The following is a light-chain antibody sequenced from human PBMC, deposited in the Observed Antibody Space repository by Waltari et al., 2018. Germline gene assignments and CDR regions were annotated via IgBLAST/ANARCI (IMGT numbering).Light chain of an antibody. CDR3: QQYGSSPYT. CDR2: GES. V-gene: IGKV3-20*01. J-gene: IGKJ2*01. CDR1: QSVSSSY. Sequence: EIVLTQSPGTLSLSPGERATLSCRASQSVSSSYLAWYQQKPGQAPRLLIYGESSRATGIPYRFSGSGSGTDFTLTISRLEPEDFAVYYCQQYGSSPYTFGQGTKLEIK.